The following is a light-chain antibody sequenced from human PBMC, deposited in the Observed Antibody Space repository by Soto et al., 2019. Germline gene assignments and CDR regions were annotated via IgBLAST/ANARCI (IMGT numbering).Light chain of an antibody. J-gene: IGLJ1*01. Sequence: QLVLTQSSSASASLGSSVKLTCTLSSGHSTYIIAWHQQQPGKAPRYLMKLEGSGSYNKGSAVPDRFSGSSSGADRYLTISNLQFEDEADYYCETWDSSTQVFGTGTKLTVL. CDR1: SGHSTYI. CDR2: LEGSGSY. CDR3: ETWDSSTQV. V-gene: IGLV4-60*02.